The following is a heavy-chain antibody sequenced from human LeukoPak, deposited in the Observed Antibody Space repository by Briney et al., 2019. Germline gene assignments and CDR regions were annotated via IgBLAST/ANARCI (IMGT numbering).Heavy chain of an antibody. D-gene: IGHD5-24*01. J-gene: IGHJ6*03. CDR1: GGSISSYY. Sequence: SETLSLTCTVSGGSISSYYWSWIRQPPGKGLEWIGRIYSSGSTNYNPSLKSRVTMSVDTSKNQFSLRLSSVTAADTAVYYCAREGIWRGATDGRHFRAGYYYYMDVWGKGTTVTVSS. CDR3: AREGIWRGATDGRHFRAGYYYYMDV. V-gene: IGHV4-4*07. CDR2: IYSSGST.